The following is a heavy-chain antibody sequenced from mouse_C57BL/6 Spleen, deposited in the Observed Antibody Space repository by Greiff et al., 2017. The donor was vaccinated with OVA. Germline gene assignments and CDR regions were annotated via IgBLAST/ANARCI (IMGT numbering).Heavy chain of an antibody. D-gene: IGHD2-4*01. CDR1: GFTFSDYY. J-gene: IGHJ4*01. Sequence: EVKVVESEGGLVQPGSSMKLSCTASGFTFSDYYMAWVRQVPEKGLEWVANINYDGSSTYYLDSLKSRFIISRDNAKNILYLQMSSLKSEDTATYYCARYDYDGHYYAMDYWGQGTSVTVSS. V-gene: IGHV5-16*01. CDR3: ARYDYDGHYYAMDY. CDR2: INYDGSST.